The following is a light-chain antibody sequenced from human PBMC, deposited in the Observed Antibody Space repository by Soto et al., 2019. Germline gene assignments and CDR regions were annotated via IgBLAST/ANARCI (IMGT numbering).Light chain of an antibody. Sequence: EIVMTQSPATLSVSPGERGTLSCRASQSVSRSYLGWYQQKPGQAPRLLMYGASIRAAGVPDRFSGSGSGTEFTLTISRLEPEDFTVYYCHHYETFGQGTKVDIK. CDR2: GAS. V-gene: IGKV3-20*01. J-gene: IGKJ1*01. CDR3: HHYET. CDR1: QSVSRSY.